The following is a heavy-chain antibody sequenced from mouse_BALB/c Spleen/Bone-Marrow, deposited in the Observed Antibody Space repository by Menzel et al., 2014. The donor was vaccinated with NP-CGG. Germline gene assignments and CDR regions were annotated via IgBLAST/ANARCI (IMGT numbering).Heavy chain of an antibody. CDR2: IHPNSGNT. J-gene: IGHJ2*01. D-gene: IGHD2-14*01. CDR1: GYTFTSSW. V-gene: IGHV1S130*01. CDR3: ARPYKYASYFDY. Sequence: VQLQQSGSVLVRPGASVKLSCKASGYTFTSSWMHWAKQRPGQGLEWIGEIHPNSGNTNYNEKVKGKATLTVDTSSSTAYVNLRSLTSEDSAVYYCARPYKYASYFDYWGQGTTLTVSS.